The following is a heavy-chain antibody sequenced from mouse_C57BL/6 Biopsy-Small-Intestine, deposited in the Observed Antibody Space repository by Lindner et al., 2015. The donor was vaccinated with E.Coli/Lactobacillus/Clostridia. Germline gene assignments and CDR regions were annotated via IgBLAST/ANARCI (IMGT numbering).Heavy chain of an antibody. D-gene: IGHD1-1*02. CDR1: GYTFTNYW. CDR2: IYPGGGYT. Sequence: VQLQESGAELVRPGTPVKMSCKASGYTFTNYWIGWAKQRPGHGLEWIGDIYPGGGYTNYNEKFKGKATLTADKSSSTAYMQFSSLTSEDSAIYYCARQGGGDAMDYWGQGTSVTVSS. V-gene: IGHV1-63*01. CDR3: ARQGGGDAMDY. J-gene: IGHJ4*01.